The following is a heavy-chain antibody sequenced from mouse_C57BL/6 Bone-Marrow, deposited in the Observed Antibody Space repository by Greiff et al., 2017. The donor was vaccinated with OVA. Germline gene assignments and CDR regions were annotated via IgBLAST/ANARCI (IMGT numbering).Heavy chain of an antibody. CDR1: GFNIKDDY. V-gene: IGHV14-4*01. Sequence: EVQLQQSGAELVRPGASVKLSCTASGFNIKDDYMHWVKERPEQGLEWIGWIDPENGDTEYASKFQGKATITADTSSKTVYLHLSSLTSEGTAVYYCTTDRYWGQGTTLTVSS. J-gene: IGHJ2*01. CDR2: IDPENGDT. CDR3: TTDRY.